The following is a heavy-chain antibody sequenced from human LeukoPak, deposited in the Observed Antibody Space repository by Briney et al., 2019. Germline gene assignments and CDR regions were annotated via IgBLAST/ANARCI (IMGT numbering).Heavy chain of an antibody. Sequence: SVKVSCKASGGTFSSYTISWVRQAPGQGLEWMGRTIPILGIANYAQKFQGRVTITADKSTSTAYMELSSLRSEDTAVYYCASGYYDFWSGYGLGAWGQGTPVTVSS. D-gene: IGHD3-3*01. V-gene: IGHV1-69*02. CDR3: ASGYYDFWSGYGLGA. J-gene: IGHJ5*02. CDR2: TIPILGIA. CDR1: GGTFSSYT.